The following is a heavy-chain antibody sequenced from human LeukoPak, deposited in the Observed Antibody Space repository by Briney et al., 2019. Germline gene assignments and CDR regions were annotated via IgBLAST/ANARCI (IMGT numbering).Heavy chain of an antibody. D-gene: IGHD3-9*01. CDR3: ARGSDNYYYYQYMDV. J-gene: IGHJ6*03. CDR1: GFTFSTYS. CDR2: ISSSSSYI. Sequence: GGSLRLSCAASGFTFSTYSINWVRQAPGKGLEWVSSISSSSSYIYYADSVRGRFTISRDNAKNSLYLQLNSLRAEDTAVYYCARGSDNYYYYQYMDVWGKGTTVTVSS. V-gene: IGHV3-21*01.